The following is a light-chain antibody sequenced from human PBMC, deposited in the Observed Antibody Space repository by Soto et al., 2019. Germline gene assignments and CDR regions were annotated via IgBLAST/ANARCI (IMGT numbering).Light chain of an antibody. J-gene: IGLJ2*01. Sequence: QSALTQPASVSGSPGQSITISCTGTSSDVGAYNFVSWYQQHPGKAPKLIFYEVSNRPPGLSDRFSGSKSGTTASLTISGLQAEDEADNFCSSYTTNKTLLFGGGTKLTVL. CDR2: EVS. V-gene: IGLV2-14*01. CDR3: SSYTTNKTLL. CDR1: SSDVGAYNF.